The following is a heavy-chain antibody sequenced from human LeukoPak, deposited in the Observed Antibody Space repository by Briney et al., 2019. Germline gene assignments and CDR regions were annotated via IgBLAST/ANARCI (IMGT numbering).Heavy chain of an antibody. CDR2: INPSGGST. D-gene: IGHD1-26*01. CDR1: GYTFTSYY. CDR3: ASLYSGSYKSPRDAFDI. J-gene: IGHJ3*02. Sequence: ASVKVSCKASGYTFTSYYMHWVRQAPGQGLEWMGIINPSGGSTSYAQKFQGRVTMTRDTSTSTVYMELSSLRSEDTAVYYCASLYSGSYKSPRDAFDIWGRGTMVTVSS. V-gene: IGHV1-46*01.